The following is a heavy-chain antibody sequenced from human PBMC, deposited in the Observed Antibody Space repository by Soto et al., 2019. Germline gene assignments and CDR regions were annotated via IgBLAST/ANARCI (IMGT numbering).Heavy chain of an antibody. Sequence: GGSLRLSCAASGFTFSSYAMSWVRQAPGKGLEWVSAISGSGGSTYYADSVKGRFTISXXXXXXTXYXQXXXLRAEDTAVYYCAKDLSYFDYWGQGTLVTISS. CDR3: AKDLSYFDY. CDR1: GFTFSSYA. V-gene: IGHV3-23*01. J-gene: IGHJ4*02. CDR2: ISGSGGST.